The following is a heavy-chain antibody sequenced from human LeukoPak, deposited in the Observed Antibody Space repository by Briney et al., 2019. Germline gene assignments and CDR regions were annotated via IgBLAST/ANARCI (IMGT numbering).Heavy chain of an antibody. CDR1: GGSFSGYY. CDR3: VRGIAWFDP. Sequence: PLETLSLTCAVYGGSFSGYYWSWIRQPPGKGLEWIGEINHSGSTNYNPSLKSRVTISVDTSRNQFSLKLSSVTAADTAVYYCVRGIAWFDPWGQGTLVTVSS. J-gene: IGHJ5*02. CDR2: INHSGST. V-gene: IGHV4-34*01.